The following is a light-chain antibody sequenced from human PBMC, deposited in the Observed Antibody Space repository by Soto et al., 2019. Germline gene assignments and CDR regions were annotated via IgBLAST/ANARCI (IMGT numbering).Light chain of an antibody. CDR3: QQYHNWPPQYT. CDR1: QSVASN. V-gene: IGKV3-15*01. J-gene: IGKJ2*01. Sequence: EIVMTQSPASLSVSPGDGVTLSCRASQSVASNVAWYQQKPGQGPRLLIHGASTRAVGVPARFSGSGSGTDFTLTISSLQSGDFAVYYCQQYHNWPPQYTFGQGTKLQIK. CDR2: GAS.